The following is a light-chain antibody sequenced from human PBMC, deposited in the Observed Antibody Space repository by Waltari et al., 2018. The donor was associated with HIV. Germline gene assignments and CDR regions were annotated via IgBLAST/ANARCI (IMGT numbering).Light chain of an antibody. J-gene: IGKJ3*01. CDR1: RTILDKSNNKTF. V-gene: IGKV4-1*01. CDR3: QQYYTSPLT. Sequence: DIVMTQSPDSLGVSLGERATLNCRSSRTILDKSNNKTFLAWYQQKPGQPPKLRIYWASARVSVVPDRFTGSGAETDFTLTITRLQAEDVAVYYCQQYYTSPLTFGPGTRVDF. CDR2: WAS.